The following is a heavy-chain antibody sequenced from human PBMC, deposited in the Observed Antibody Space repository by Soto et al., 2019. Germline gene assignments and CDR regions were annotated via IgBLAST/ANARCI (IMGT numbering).Heavy chain of an antibody. CDR1: GFTFSSYG. CDR3: ARGFYYDSSGYFDW. D-gene: IGHD3-22*01. V-gene: IGHV3-33*01. J-gene: IGHJ4*02. Sequence: PGGSLRLSCASSGFTFSSYGMHCVRQAPGKGLEWVAVIWYDGSNKYYADSVKGRFTISRDNSKNTLYLQMNSLRAEDTAVYYCARGFYYDSSGYFDWWGQGTLVSVSS. CDR2: IWYDGSNK.